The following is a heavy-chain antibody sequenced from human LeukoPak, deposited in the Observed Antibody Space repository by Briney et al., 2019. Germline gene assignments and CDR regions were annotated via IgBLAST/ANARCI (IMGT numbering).Heavy chain of an antibody. CDR2: ISYDVSNK. J-gene: IGHJ4*02. Sequence: GGSLRLSCAASGFTFSSYAMHWVRQAPGKGLEWVAVISYDVSNKYYADSVKGRFTISRDNDKSSLSLQMNGLRDEDTAVYYCARDQGLYMGPYYFDYWGRGTLVTVSS. CDR1: GFTFSSYA. V-gene: IGHV3-30-3*01. D-gene: IGHD6-25*01. CDR3: ARDQGLYMGPYYFDY.